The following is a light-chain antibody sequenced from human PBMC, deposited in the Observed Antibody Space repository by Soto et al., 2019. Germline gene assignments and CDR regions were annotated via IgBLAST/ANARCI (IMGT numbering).Light chain of an antibody. V-gene: IGKV1-5*01. CDR2: DAS. CDR3: QQYKSYST. Sequence: DIQLTQSPSTLSASVGDRVTLTCRAAQSLNSRLAWYQHRPGKAPRLLIYDASTLESGVPSRFGGSGSGTEFTLTINNLQPDDLATYICQQYKSYSTFGRGTKVEIK. J-gene: IGKJ1*01. CDR1: QSLNSR.